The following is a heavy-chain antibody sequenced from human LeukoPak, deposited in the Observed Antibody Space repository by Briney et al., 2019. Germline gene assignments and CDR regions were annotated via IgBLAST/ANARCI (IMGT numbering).Heavy chain of an antibody. Sequence: PSETLSLTCTVSGGSISSYYWSWIRQPPGKGLEWIGYIYYSGSTNYIPSLKSRVTISVDTSKNQFSLKLSSVTAADTAVYYCARHGAAAGYFDYWGQGTLVTVSS. D-gene: IGHD6-13*01. CDR3: ARHGAAAGYFDY. J-gene: IGHJ4*02. V-gene: IGHV4-59*08. CDR1: GGSISSYY. CDR2: IYYSGST.